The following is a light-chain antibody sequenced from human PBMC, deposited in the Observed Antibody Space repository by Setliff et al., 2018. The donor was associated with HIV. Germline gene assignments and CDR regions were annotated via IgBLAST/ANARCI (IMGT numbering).Light chain of an antibody. J-gene: IGLJ1*01. V-gene: IGLV2-14*01. CDR2: EVS. CDR3: SSYKTSSTYV. Sequence: QSALTQPASVSGSPGQSITISCTGTSSDVGGYNYVSWYQQHPGKAPKLMIYEVSNRPSGVSNRFSGSKSGNTASLTIFGLQAEDEADYYCSSYKTSSTYVFGTGTKVTVL. CDR1: SSDVGGYNY.